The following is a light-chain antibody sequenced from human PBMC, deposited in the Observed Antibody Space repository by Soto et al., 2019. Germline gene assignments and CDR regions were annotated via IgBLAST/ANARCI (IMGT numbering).Light chain of an antibody. CDR3: CSYTTSNTRQIV. CDR1: SSDVGGYND. Sequence: QSALTQPASVSGSPGQSITISCTGTSSDVGGYNDVSWYQQQPGKAPKFMIYDVTNRPSGVSNRFSGSKSGNTASLTISGLQAEDEADYYCCSYTTSNTRQIVFGTGTKVTVL. CDR2: DVT. V-gene: IGLV2-14*01. J-gene: IGLJ1*01.